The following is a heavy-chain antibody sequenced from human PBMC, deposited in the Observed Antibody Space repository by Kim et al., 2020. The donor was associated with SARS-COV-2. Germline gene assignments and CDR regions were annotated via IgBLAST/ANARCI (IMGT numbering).Heavy chain of an antibody. Sequence: STNYNPSLKSRVTISVDTSKNQFSLKLSSVTAADTAVYYCARRAAGTDYWGQGTLVTVSS. V-gene: IGHV4-34*01. J-gene: IGHJ4*02. D-gene: IGHD6-13*01. CDR3: ARRAAGTDY. CDR2: ST.